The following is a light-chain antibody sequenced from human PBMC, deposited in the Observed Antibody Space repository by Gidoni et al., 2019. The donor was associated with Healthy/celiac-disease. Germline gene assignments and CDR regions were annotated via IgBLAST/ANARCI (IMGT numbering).Light chain of an antibody. J-gene: IGKJ1*01. CDR2: GAS. Sequence: EIVLTQSPGTLSLSPGERATLSCRASQSVSSSYLAWYQQKPGQAPRLLIYGASSRATRIPDRFSGSGSGTDFTLTISRLEPEDFAVYYCQQYGSSWGTFGQGTKVEIK. CDR3: QQYGSSWGT. V-gene: IGKV3-20*01. CDR1: QSVSSSY.